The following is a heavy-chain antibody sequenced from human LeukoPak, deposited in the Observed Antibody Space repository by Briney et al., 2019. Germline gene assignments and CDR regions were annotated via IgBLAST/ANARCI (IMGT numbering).Heavy chain of an antibody. CDR2: IYYSGST. V-gene: IGHV4-59*08. CDR3: ARSSGWYDAYWYFDL. J-gene: IGHJ2*01. CDR1: GGSINSYY. D-gene: IGHD6-19*01. Sequence: SETLSLTCTVSGGSINSYYWSWIRQPPGKGLEWIGYIYYSGSTNYNPSLKSRVTISVNTSKNQFSLKLSSVTAADTAVYYCARSSGWYDAYWYFDLWGRGTLVTVSS.